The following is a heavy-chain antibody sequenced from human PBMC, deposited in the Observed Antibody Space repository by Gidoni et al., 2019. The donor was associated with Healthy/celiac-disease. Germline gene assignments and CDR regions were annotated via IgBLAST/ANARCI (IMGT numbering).Heavy chain of an antibody. J-gene: IGHJ4*02. CDR3: ARDEYYYDSSGYQRKAFFDY. Sequence: QVQLVQSGAEVKKPGASVKVSCKASGYTFPSYYMHWVRQAPGQGLEWMGIINPSGGSTSYAQKVQGRVTMTRDTSTSTVYMELSSLRSEDTAVYYCARDEYYYDSSGYQRKAFFDYWGQGTLVTVSS. CDR2: INPSGGST. D-gene: IGHD3-22*01. CDR1: GYTFPSYY. V-gene: IGHV1-46*01.